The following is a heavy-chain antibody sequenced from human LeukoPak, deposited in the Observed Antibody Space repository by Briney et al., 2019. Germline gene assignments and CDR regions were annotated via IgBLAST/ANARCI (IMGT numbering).Heavy chain of an antibody. Sequence: SQTLSLTCTVSGGSIGSGGYYWSWIRQPPGKGLEWIGYIYHSGSTYYNPSLKSRVTISVDRSKNQFSLKLSSVTAADTAVYYCARSLGGPANWFDPWGQGTLVTVSS. CDR2: IYHSGST. CDR3: ARSLGGPANWFDP. V-gene: IGHV4-30-2*02. J-gene: IGHJ5*02. D-gene: IGHD3-10*01. CDR1: GGSIGSGGYY.